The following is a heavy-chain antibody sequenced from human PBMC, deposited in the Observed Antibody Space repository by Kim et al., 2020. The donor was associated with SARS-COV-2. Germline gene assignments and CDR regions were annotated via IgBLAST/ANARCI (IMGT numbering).Heavy chain of an antibody. CDR2: INHSGST. CDR3: ARANNWNDRGYYYYYMDV. V-gene: IGHV4-34*01. J-gene: IGHJ6*03. D-gene: IGHD1-20*01. CDR1: GGSFSGYY. Sequence: SETLSLTCAVYGGSFSGYYWSWIRQPPGKGLEWIGEINHSGSTNYNPSLKSRVTISVDTSKNQFSLKLSSVTAADTAVYYCARANNWNDRGYYYYYMDVWGKGTTVTVSS.